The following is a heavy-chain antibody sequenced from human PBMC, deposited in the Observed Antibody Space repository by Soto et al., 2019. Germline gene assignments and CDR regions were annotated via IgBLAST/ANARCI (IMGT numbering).Heavy chain of an antibody. Sequence: QVQLQESGPGLVKPSGTLSLTCAVSGGSISSSNWWRWVRQPPGKGLEWIGEIYHSGSTNYNPSLKSRVTISVENSTNQFSLKLSSVTAADTAVYYCARVSGSYYYGMDVWGQGTTVTVSS. V-gene: IGHV4-4*02. CDR2: IYHSGST. CDR1: GGSISSSNW. D-gene: IGHD1-26*01. CDR3: ARVSGSYYYGMDV. J-gene: IGHJ6*02.